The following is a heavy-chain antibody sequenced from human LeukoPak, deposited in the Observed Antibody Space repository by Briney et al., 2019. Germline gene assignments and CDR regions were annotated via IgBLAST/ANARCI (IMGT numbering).Heavy chain of an antibody. CDR1: GYNFASYT. V-gene: IGHV1-3*01. J-gene: IGHJ4*02. Sequence: ASVKVSCKASGYNFASYTMHWLRQAPGQSPEWMGSINGDNGNTKYSEKFQGRVTFTRDTSASSAYMELSRLRSEDTAVYYCARSSSGTYHYWGQGTLVTVSS. CDR3: ARSSSGTYHY. D-gene: IGHD3-10*01. CDR2: INGDNGNT.